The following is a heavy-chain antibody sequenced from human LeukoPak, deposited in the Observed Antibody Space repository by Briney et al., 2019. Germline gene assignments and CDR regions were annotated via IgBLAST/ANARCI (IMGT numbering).Heavy chain of an antibody. CDR1: GYIFINYG. J-gene: IGHJ4*02. CDR3: VKDSDHAPDY. D-gene: IGHD3-10*01. Sequence: AXVKVSCKTSGYIFINYGVSWVRQAPGQGLEWMGWINAYNGHTIYAQEFQGRVTLTTDTSTSTAHMDLRSLRSDDTAVYYCVKDSDHAPDYWGQGTLVTVSS. CDR2: INAYNGHT. V-gene: IGHV1-18*01.